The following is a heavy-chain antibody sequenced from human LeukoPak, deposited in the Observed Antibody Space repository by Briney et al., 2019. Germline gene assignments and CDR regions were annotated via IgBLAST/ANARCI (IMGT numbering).Heavy chain of an antibody. CDR1: GFTVSSNY. CDR3: ARVLGYQLLLMDV. J-gene: IGHJ6*03. V-gene: IGHV3-66*01. CDR2: IYSGGST. Sequence: PGGSLRLSCAASGFTVSSNYMSWVRQAPGKGLEWVSVIYSGGSTYYADSVKGRFTISRDNSKNTLYLQMNSLRAEDTAVYYCARVLGYQLLLMDVWGKGTTVTISS. D-gene: IGHD2-2*01.